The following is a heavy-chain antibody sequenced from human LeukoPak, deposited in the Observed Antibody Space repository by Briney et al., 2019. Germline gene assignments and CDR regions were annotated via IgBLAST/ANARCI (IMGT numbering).Heavy chain of an antibody. J-gene: IGHJ4*02. CDR2: INSDGSST. Sequence: GGSLRLSCAASGFTFSSYWMHWVRQAPGKGLVRVSRINSDGSSTSYADSVKGRFTISRDNAKNTLYLQMNSLTVEDTAVYYCVRIATVTTPDYWGQGTLVTVSS. V-gene: IGHV3-74*01. CDR3: VRIATVTTPDY. CDR1: GFTFSSYW. D-gene: IGHD4-17*01.